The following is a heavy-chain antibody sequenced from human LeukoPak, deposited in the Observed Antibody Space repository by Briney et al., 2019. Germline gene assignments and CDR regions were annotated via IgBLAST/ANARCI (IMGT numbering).Heavy chain of an antibody. D-gene: IGHD5-12*01. J-gene: IGHJ5*02. CDR2: IIAILDTA. CDR3: VRSGYDYDWFDP. Sequence: GASVTVSFKASGGSFIDYSISWVRQAPGQGLEWMGRIIAILDTAHYAQKFQGRFTITADKSTTTVYMELSSLRSDDTAVYYCVRSGYDYDWFDPWGQGTLVTVSS. CDR1: GGSFIDYS. V-gene: IGHV1-69*08.